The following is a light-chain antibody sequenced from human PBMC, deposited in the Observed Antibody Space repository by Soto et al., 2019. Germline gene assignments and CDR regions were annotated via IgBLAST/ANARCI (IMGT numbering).Light chain of an antibody. CDR2: EGS. V-gene: IGLV2-23*01. Sequence: QSVLTQPASVSGSPGQSITISCTGTSSDVGSYTLVSWYQQHPGKAPKLMIYEGSKRPSGVSNRFSGSKFVNTASLTIAGIQAEDEADYYCCSYAGSSTYVVFGGGTKLTVL. J-gene: IGLJ2*01. CDR1: SSDVGSYTL. CDR3: CSYAGSSTYVV.